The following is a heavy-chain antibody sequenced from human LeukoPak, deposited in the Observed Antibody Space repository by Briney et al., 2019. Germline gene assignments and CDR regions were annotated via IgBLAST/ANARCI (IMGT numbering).Heavy chain of an antibody. V-gene: IGHV3-30*03. D-gene: IGHD1-7*01. Sequence: GGSLRLSCAASGFSFSNYGMHWVRQAPGKGLEWLAHMSYDGSNEYYADSVKGRFTIFRDNSKKTLYLQMESLGTEDTAVYYCARGLGNWNCRLDSWGQGTLVTVSS. CDR1: GFSFSNYG. J-gene: IGHJ4*02. CDR3: ARGLGNWNCRLDS. CDR2: MSYDGSNE.